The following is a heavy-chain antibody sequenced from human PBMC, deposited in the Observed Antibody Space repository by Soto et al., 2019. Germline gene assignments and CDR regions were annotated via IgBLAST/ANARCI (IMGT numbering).Heavy chain of an antibody. V-gene: IGHV3-48*01. CDR1: GFTFSSYS. J-gene: IGHJ3*02. CDR3: ARDCSGGSCYSFAFDI. CDR2: ISSSRSTI. Sequence: SGGSLRLSCTASGFTFSSYSMNWVRQAPGKGLEWVSYISSSRSTIYYADSVKGRFTISRDNAKDSLYLQMNSLRAEDTAVYYCARDCSGGSCYSFAFDIWGQGTMVTVSS. D-gene: IGHD2-15*01.